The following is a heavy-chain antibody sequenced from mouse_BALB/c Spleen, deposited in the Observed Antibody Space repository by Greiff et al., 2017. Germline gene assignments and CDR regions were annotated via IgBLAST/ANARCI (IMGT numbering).Heavy chain of an antibody. V-gene: IGHV1-7*01. CDR3: ARERDGRMDY. CDR2: INPSTGYT. CDR1: GYTFTSYW. Sequence: QVQLQQSGAELAKPGASVKMSCKASGYTFTSYWMHWVKQRPGQGLEWIGYINPSTGYTEYNQKFKDKATLTADKSSSTAYMQLSSLTSEDSAVYYCARERDGRMDYWGQGTSVTVSS. J-gene: IGHJ4*01. D-gene: IGHD1-1*02.